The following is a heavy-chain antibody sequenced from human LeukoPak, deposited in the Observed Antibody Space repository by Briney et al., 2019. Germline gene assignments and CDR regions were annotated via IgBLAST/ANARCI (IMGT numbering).Heavy chain of an antibody. J-gene: IGHJ4*02. CDR3: SNVGY. CDR2: IGGSGGSA. CDR1: GFTFSSSA. V-gene: IGHV3-23*01. D-gene: IGHD1-26*01. Sequence: GGSLRLSCAASGFTFSSSAMSLVRQAPGKGLEWVSTIGGSGGSAYYADSVRGRFTISRDNSKNTVYLQMNSLRAEDTAIDYCSNVGYWGQGTLVTVSS.